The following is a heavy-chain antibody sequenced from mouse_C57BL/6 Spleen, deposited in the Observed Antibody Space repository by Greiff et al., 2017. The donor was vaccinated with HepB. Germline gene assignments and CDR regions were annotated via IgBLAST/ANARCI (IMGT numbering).Heavy chain of an antibody. CDR3: TRDWDNAMDY. CDR1: GFTFSDAW. CDR2: IRNKANNHAT. J-gene: IGHJ4*01. D-gene: IGHD4-1*01. Sequence: EVQRVESGGGLVQPGGSMKLSCAASGFTFSDAWMDWVRQSPEKGLEWVAEIRNKANNHATYYAESVKGRFTISRDDSKSSVYLQMNSLRAEDTGIYYCTRDWDNAMDYWGQGTSVTVSS. V-gene: IGHV6-6*01.